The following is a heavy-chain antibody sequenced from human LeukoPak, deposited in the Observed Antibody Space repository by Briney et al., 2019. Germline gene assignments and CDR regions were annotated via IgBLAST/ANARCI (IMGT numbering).Heavy chain of an antibody. Sequence: GGSLRHSCAASGFTFSSYSMNGVRQAPGKGLDWVSSISSSSSYIYYADSVKGRFTISRYNTKNSLYLQMNSLRAEDTDVYYCLCSGYYYDPDYWGQGTLVTVSS. J-gene: IGHJ4*02. V-gene: IGHV3-21*01. D-gene: IGHD3-22*01. CDR2: ISSSSSYI. CDR3: LCSGYYYDPDY. CDR1: GFTFSSYS.